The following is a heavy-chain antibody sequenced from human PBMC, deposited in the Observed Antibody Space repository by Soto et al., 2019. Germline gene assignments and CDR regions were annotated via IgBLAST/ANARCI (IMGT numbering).Heavy chain of an antibody. CDR1: GGSISGYY. Sequence: SETLSHTYTVSGGSISGYYCSWIRQPPGKGLEWIGSIYYSGSTYYNPSLNSRVTVSVDTSKNQFSLKVTSVTAADTAVYYCARLHGYCISSSCHGHYAMDVWGQGTTVTVSS. V-gene: IGHV4-59*05. CDR2: IYYSGST. J-gene: IGHJ6*02. D-gene: IGHD2-2*01. CDR3: ARLHGYCISSSCHGHYAMDV.